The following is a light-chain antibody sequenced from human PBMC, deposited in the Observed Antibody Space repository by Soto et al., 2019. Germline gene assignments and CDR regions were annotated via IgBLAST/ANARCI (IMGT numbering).Light chain of an antibody. V-gene: IGKV3-20*01. CDR1: QSVSSTY. CDR2: GAS. Sequence: ESVLTQSPGPLSLSPGERATLSCRASQSVSSTYLAWYQQKPGQAPRLLIYGASNRATGIPDRFSGSGSGTDFTLTISRLAPEDFAVYYWQQFANSLYTFGQGTKLEI. CDR3: QQFANSLYT. J-gene: IGKJ2*01.